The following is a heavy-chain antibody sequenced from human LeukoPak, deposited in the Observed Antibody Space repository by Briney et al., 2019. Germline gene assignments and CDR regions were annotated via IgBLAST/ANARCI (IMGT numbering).Heavy chain of an antibody. D-gene: IGHD3-22*01. Sequence: GGSLRLSCAVSGITLSNYGMSWVRQAPGKGLEWVAGISYSGGNTNYAASVKGRFTISRDNPKNTLYLQMNSLRAEDTAVYFCAKRGVVIRVILVGFHKEAYYFDSWGQGALVTVSS. CDR2: ISYSGGNT. J-gene: IGHJ4*02. CDR1: GITLSNYG. CDR3: AKRGVVIRVILVGFHKEAYYFDS. V-gene: IGHV3-23*01.